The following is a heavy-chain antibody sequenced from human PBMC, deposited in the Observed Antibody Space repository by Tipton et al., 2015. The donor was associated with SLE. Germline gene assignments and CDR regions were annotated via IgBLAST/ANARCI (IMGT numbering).Heavy chain of an antibody. Sequence: SLRLSCAASGFTFDDYGMSWVRQAPGKGLEWVSGINWNGGSTGYADSVKGRFTISRDNAKNSLYLQMNSLRAEDTAVYYCARDRSQRVGGSYFIDYWGQGTLVTVSS. V-gene: IGHV3-20*04. J-gene: IGHJ4*02. CDR3: ARDRSQRVGGSYFIDY. CDR1: GFTFDDYG. D-gene: IGHD1-26*01. CDR2: INWNGGST.